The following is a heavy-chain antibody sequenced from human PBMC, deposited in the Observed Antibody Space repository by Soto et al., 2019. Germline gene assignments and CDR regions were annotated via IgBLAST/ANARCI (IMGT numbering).Heavy chain of an antibody. J-gene: IGHJ6*02. V-gene: IGHV3-33*01. Sequence: PGGSLRLSCAASGFTFSSYGMHWVRQAPGKGLEWVAVIWYDGSNKYYADSVKGRFTISRDNSKNTLYLQMNSLRAEDTAVYYCARDAGSGGSCLYVWGQGTTVTVSS. CDR1: GFTFSSYG. D-gene: IGHD2-15*01. CDR2: IWYDGSNK. CDR3: ARDAGSGGSCLYV.